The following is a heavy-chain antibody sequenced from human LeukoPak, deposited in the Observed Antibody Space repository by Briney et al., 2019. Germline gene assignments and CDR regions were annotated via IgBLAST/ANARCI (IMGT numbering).Heavy chain of an antibody. CDR2: INHSGST. CDR1: GGSFSGYY. CDR3: ARGVVVPAAYWDYYYYGMDV. Sequence: SEILSLTCAVYGGSFSGYYWSWIRQPPGKGLEWVGEINHSGSTNYNPSLKSRVTVSVDTSKNQFSLKLSSVTAADTAVYYCARGVVVPAAYWDYYYYGMDVWGQGTTVTVSS. J-gene: IGHJ6*02. D-gene: IGHD2-2*01. V-gene: IGHV4-34*01.